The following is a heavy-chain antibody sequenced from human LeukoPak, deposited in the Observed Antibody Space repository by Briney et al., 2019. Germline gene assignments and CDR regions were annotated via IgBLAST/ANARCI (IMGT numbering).Heavy chain of an antibody. D-gene: IGHD1-14*01. J-gene: IGHJ3*02. Sequence: HPGGSLRLSCAASGFTFSRSGMHWVRQSPGKGLEWVAMISNDARRKEYKDSVKGRFTISRDDSKNTFSLQMNSLRPEDTAVYYCAKDRSQSYAFENWGQGTMVIVSS. CDR3: AKDRSQSYAFEN. CDR1: GFTFSRSG. CDR2: ISNDARRK. V-gene: IGHV3-30*18.